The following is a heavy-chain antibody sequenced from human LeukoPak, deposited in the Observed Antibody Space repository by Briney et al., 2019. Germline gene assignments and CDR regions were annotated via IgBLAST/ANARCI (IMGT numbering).Heavy chain of an antibody. Sequence: GGSLRLSCAASGFTFSSYAMSWVRQAPGKGLEWVANIKQDGSEKYYVDSVKGRFTVSRDNAKNSLYLQMNSLRAEDTAVYYCARSPGGWFDPWGQGTLVTVSS. CDR3: ARSPGGWFDP. CDR1: GFTFSSYA. D-gene: IGHD3-16*01. J-gene: IGHJ5*02. V-gene: IGHV3-7*01. CDR2: IKQDGSEK.